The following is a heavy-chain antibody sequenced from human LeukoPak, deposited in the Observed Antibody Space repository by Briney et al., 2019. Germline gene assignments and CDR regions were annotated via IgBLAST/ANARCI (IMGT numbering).Heavy chain of an antibody. J-gene: IGHJ4*02. CDR3: ARSDCISDSSGCYFDY. V-gene: IGHV1-69*13. D-gene: IGHD6-19*01. CDR1: GGTFSSYA. Sequence: SVKVSCKASGGTFSSYAISWVRQAPGQGLEWMGGIIPIFGTANYAQKFQGRVTITADESTSTAYMELSSLRSEDTAVYYCARSDCISDSSGCYFDYWGQGTLVTVSS. CDR2: IIPIFGTA.